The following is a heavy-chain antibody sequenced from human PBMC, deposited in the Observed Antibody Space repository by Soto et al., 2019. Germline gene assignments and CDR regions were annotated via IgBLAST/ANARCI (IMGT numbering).Heavy chain of an antibody. CDR2: IIPILGIA. CDR1: GGTFSSYT. CDR3: ASQREYCSSTSCYGGVDY. J-gene: IGHJ4*02. D-gene: IGHD2-2*01. V-gene: IGHV1-69*02. Sequence: QVQLVQSGAEVKKPGSSVKVSCKASGGTFSSYTISWVRQAPGQGLEWMGRIIPILGIANYAQKFQGRVTITAXKXTXTXXMELSSLRSEDTAVYYCASQREYCSSTSCYGGVDYWGQGTLVTVSS.